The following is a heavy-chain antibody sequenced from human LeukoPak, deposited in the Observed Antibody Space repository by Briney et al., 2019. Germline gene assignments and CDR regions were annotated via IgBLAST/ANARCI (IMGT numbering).Heavy chain of an antibody. J-gene: IGHJ3*01. CDR1: GLTFDDYA. Sequence: TGGSLRLSCAPSGLTFDDYAMHWVRQAPGKGLEWVSGITWNSGNIVYADSVKGGFTISRDNAKNSLYLQMSSLRAEDMALYYCAKSYTSMASWGAFDFWGQGTMVTASS. D-gene: IGHD3-16*01. CDR2: ITWNSGNI. CDR3: AKSYTSMASWGAFDF. V-gene: IGHV3-9*03.